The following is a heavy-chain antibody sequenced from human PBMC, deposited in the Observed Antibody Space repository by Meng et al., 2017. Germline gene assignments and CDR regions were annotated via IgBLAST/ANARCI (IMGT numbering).Heavy chain of an antibody. CDR3: ARAYYDSSPDY. D-gene: IGHD3-22*01. J-gene: IGHJ4*02. Sequence: SETLSLTYTVSGGSISSSSYYWGWIRQPPGKGLEWIGSIYYSGSTYYNPSLKSRVTISVDTSKNQFSLKLSSVTATDTAVYYCARAYYDSSPDYWGQGTLVTVSS. CDR2: IYYSGST. V-gene: IGHV4-39*07. CDR1: GGSISSSSYY.